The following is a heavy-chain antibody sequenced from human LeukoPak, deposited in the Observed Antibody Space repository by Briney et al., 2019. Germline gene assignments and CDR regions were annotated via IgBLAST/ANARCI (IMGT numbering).Heavy chain of an antibody. CDR2: INPNSGGT. J-gene: IGHJ5*02. CDR3: ARALYYYYDSSGYYYLDWFDP. D-gene: IGHD3-22*01. V-gene: IGHV1-2*06. Sequence: ASVKVSCKASGYTFTGYYMHWVRQAPGQGLEWMGRINPNSGGTNYAQKFQGRVTMTRDTSISTAYMELSRLRSDDTAVYYCARALYYYYDSSGYYYLDWFDPWGQGTLVTVS. CDR1: GYTFTGYY.